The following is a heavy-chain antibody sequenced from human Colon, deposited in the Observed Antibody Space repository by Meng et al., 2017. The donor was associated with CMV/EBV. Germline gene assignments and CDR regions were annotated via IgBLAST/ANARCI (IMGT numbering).Heavy chain of an antibody. CDR2: ISSSGSTI. J-gene: IGHJ3*02. D-gene: IGHD3-22*01. Sequence: GESLKISCAASGFTFGSHVMHWVRQVPGKGLEWVSGISSSGSTIYYADSVKGRFTISRDNAKNSLYLQMNSLRAEDTAVYYCARDNYYDSSGYYAFDIWGQGTMVTVSS. CDR3: ARDNYYDSSGYYAFDI. CDR1: GFTFGSHV. V-gene: IGHV3-48*04.